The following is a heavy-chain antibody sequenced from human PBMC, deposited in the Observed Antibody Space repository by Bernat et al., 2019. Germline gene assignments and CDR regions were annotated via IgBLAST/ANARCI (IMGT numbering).Heavy chain of an antibody. Sequence: EQLLESGGGLVQSGGSLRLSCAASGFTFGNFAMNWVRQAPGKGLEWVAVIWYDGSNKYYADSVKGRFTISRDNSKNTLYLQMNSLRAEDTAVYYCARIRGYSYGQIDYWGQGTLVTVSS. V-gene: IGHV3-33*08. CDR2: IWYDGSNK. D-gene: IGHD5-18*01. CDR1: GFTFGNFA. CDR3: ARIRGYSYGQIDY. J-gene: IGHJ4*02.